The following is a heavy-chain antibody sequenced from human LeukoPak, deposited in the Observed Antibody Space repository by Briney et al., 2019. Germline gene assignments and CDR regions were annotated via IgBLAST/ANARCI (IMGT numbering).Heavy chain of an antibody. CDR2: IYYSGST. V-gene: IGHV4-59*12. D-gene: IGHD3-10*01. CDR1: GGSISSYY. Sequence: SETLSLTCTVSGGSISSYYWSWIRQPPGKGLEWIGYIYYSGSTNYNPSLKSRVTISVDTSKNQFSLKLSSVTAADTAVYYCARDDYGSGSYGEYYFDYWGQGTLVTVSS. J-gene: IGHJ4*02. CDR3: ARDDYGSGSYGEYYFDY.